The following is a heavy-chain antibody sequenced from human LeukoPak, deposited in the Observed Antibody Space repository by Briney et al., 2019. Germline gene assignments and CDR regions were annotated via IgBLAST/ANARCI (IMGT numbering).Heavy chain of an antibody. J-gene: IGHJ3*02. CDR2: IYSGGST. V-gene: IGHV3-66*02. CDR1: GFTVSSNY. D-gene: IGHD1-26*01. CDR3: ARGSRWDDAFDI. Sequence: GGSLRLSCAASGFTVSSNYMSWVRQAPGKGLEWDSVIYSGGSTYYADSVKGRFTISRDNSKNTLYLQMNSLRAEDTAVYYCARGSRWDDAFDIWGQGTMVTVSS.